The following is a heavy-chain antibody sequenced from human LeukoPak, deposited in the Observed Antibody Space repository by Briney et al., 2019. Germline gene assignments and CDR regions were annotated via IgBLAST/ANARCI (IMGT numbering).Heavy chain of an antibody. D-gene: IGHD6-13*01. V-gene: IGHV4-59*01. J-gene: IGHJ3*02. Sequence: SETLSLTCTVSGGSISSYYWSWIRQPPGKGLEWIGYIYYRGSTNYNPSLKSRVTISEDTSKTQFSLKLSSVTAADTAVYYCARDRRVAAATHAFDIWGQGTMVTVSS. CDR2: IYYRGST. CDR3: ARDRRVAAATHAFDI. CDR1: GGSISSYY.